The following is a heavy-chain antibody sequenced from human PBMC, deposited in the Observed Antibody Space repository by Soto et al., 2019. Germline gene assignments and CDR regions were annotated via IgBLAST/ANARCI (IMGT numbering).Heavy chain of an antibody. V-gene: IGHV4-34*01. CDR1: AGSFSGYY. CDR3: ARLEGLATISYYFDF. D-gene: IGHD5-12*01. Sequence: PSETLSLTCAVYAGSFSGYYWSWIRQPPGKGQEWIGRIYYSGNAYYNPSLQTRVTISLDKSKSQFSLKLNSVTAADSAVYFCARLEGLATISYYFDFWGPGALVTVSS. CDR2: IYYSGNA. J-gene: IGHJ4*02.